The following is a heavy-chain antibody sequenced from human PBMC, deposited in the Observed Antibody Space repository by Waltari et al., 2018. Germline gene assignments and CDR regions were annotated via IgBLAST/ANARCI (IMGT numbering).Heavy chain of an antibody. CDR2: INPNSGGT. D-gene: IGHD4-17*01. Sequence: QVQLVQSGAEVKKPGASVKVSCKASGYTFTGYYMHWVRQAPGQGLEWMGWINPNSGGTNYAQKFQGRVNMTRDTSISTAYMELSRLRSDDTAVYYCARGPLMTTVTTEGVYWGQGTLVTVSS. CDR1: GYTFTGYY. J-gene: IGHJ4*02. V-gene: IGHV1-2*02. CDR3: ARGPLMTTVTTEGVY.